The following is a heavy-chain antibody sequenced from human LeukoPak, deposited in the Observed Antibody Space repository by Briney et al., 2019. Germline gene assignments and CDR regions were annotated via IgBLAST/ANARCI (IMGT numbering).Heavy chain of an antibody. CDR3: ATQGVDGSGWYPIDH. CDR1: GFTVSSNY. CDR2: IYYTGTT. Sequence: GSLRLSCAAFGFTVSSNYMSWVRQPPGKGLEWIASIYYTGTTYYNPSLKSRVAISVDTSKNHFSLKVISVTAADTAVYYCATQGVDGSGWYPIDHWGQGTLVTVSS. J-gene: IGHJ4*02. D-gene: IGHD6-19*01. V-gene: IGHV4-59*02.